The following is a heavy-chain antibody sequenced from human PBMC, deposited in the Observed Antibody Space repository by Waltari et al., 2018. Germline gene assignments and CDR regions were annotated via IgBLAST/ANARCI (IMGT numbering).Heavy chain of an antibody. CDR2: ISYDGSNK. CDR3: ARGSSGWYVQD. Sequence: QVQLVESGGGVVQPGRSLRLSCAASGFTFSSYAMHWVRQAPGKGLEWVAVISYDGSNKYYADSVKGRFTISRDNSKNTLYLQMNSLRAEDTAVYYCARGSSGWYVQDWGQGTLVTVSS. D-gene: IGHD6-19*01. CDR1: GFTFSSYA. V-gene: IGHV3-30-3*01. J-gene: IGHJ1*01.